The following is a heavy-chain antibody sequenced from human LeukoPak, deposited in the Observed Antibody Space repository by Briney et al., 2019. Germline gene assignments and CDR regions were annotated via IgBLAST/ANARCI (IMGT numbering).Heavy chain of an antibody. V-gene: IGHV3-13*04. CDR2: IGTAGDT. Sequence: GGSLRLSCAASGFTFSSYDMHWVRQATGKGLEWVSAIGTAGDTYYPGSVKGRFTISRENAKNSLYLQMNSLRAGDTAVYYCARGSRENWYFDLWGRGTLVTVSS. CDR3: ARGSRENWYFDL. CDR1: GFTFSSYD. J-gene: IGHJ2*01.